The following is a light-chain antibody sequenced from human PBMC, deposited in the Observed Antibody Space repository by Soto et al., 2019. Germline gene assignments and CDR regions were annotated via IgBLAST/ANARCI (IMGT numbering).Light chain of an antibody. CDR3: QQYNNWLLT. CDR2: VAS. V-gene: IGKV3-15*01. Sequence: EIVMTQSPATLSVSPGERASLSCRASQSIRSNLAWYQQKPGQTPRLLIYVASTRATGIPARFTGSGSGTDFTLTISSLQSEDCAIYYCQQYNNWLLTFGGGTKVDIK. CDR1: QSIRSN. J-gene: IGKJ4*01.